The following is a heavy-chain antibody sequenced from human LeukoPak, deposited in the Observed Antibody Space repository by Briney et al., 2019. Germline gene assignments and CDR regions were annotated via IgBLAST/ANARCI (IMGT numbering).Heavy chain of an antibody. CDR1: GFTFSSYG. J-gene: IGHJ4*02. D-gene: IGHD2-15*01. CDR2: IRYDGSNK. Sequence: GGSLRLSCAASGFTFSSYGMQWVRQAPGKGLEWVSLIRYDGSNKYYADSVESPFTISRDNAKNSLYLEMNSLRAEDTAVYYGARDLSGGSDYWGQGTLVTVSS. V-gene: IGHV3-30*02. CDR3: ARDLSGGSDY.